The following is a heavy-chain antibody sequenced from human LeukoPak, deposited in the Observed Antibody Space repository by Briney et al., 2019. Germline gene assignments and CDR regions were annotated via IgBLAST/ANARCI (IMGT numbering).Heavy chain of an antibody. D-gene: IGHD3-3*01. CDR3: ARKEWLFS. J-gene: IGHJ4*02. CDR1: GFTFGSYS. V-gene: IGHV3-21*01. CDR2: IRSSSSSI. Sequence: GGALRLSSASSGFTFGSYSMNLVRQAPGKRLEMVPSIRSSSSSIYYAPSVKARFTISRDNAKNSLYLQMNSLRAEDTAVSYCARKEWLFSWGQGTLVTVSS.